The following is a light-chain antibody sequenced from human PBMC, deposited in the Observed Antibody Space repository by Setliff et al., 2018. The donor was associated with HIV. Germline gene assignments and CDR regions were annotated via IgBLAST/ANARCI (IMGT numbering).Light chain of an antibody. J-gene: IGLJ3*02. CDR1: SSDVGGYNY. CDR3: SSYTSISTWV. V-gene: IGLV2-14*01. CDR2: DVS. Sequence: QSVLAQPASVSGSPGQSITISCTGTSSDVGGYNYVSWYQQHPGKAPKLMTSDVSNRPSGVSNRFSASKSGNTASLTISGLQAEDEADYYCSSYTSISTWVFGGGTKVTVL.